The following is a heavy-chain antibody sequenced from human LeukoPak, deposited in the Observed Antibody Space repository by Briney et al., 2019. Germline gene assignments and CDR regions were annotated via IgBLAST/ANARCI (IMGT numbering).Heavy chain of an antibody. V-gene: IGHV3-11*01. D-gene: IGHD1-26*01. J-gene: IGHJ6*03. CDR2: ISSSGSTI. CDR1: GFTFSDYY. Sequence: GGSLRPPCAASGFTFSDYYMSWIRQAPGKGLEWVSYISSSGSTIYYADSVKGRFTISRDNAKNSLYLQMNSLRAEDTAVYYCAGNSGSYAYYYYYYMDVWGKGTTVTISS. CDR3: AGNSGSYAYYYYYYMDV.